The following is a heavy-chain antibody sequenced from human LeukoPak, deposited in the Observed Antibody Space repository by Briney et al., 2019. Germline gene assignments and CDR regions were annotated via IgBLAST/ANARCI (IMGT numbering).Heavy chain of an antibody. CDR1: RGSITSYS. V-gene: IGHV4-59*01. J-gene: IGHJ4*02. D-gene: IGHD3-10*01. CDR2: IFYIVST. CDR3: ARAYGSGSYSDY. Sequence: SETLSVTPAEPRGSITSYSWSWIRQPPRKGLGWIGYIFYIVSTHYNPSLQSRATISVETSKNQFSLKLSSVTAADTAVYYCARAYGSGSYSDYWGQGTLVTVSS.